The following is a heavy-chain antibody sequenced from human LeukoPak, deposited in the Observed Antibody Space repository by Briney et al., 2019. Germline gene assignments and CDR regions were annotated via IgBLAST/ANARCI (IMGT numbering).Heavy chain of an antibody. Sequence: PGGSLRLSCAASGFIFSTYTMSWVRQAPGKGLEWVSSISSSGDSTYYADSVKGRFTISRDNSKNTLYLQVSGLRAEDTAVYYCAKAAVYHDSCPDSWGQGTLVTVSS. V-gene: IGHV3-23*01. J-gene: IGHJ4*02. CDR2: ISSSGDST. CDR1: GFIFSTYT. CDR3: AKAAVYHDSCPDS. D-gene: IGHD5/OR15-5a*01.